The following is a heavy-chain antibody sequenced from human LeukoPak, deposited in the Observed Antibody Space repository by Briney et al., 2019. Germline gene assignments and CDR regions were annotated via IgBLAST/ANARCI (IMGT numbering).Heavy chain of an antibody. CDR2: IYYSGST. D-gene: IGHD6-19*01. CDR3: ARDTVAVAGYFVL. CDR1: SGSITTYY. V-gene: IGHV4-59*12. J-gene: IGHJ2*01. Sequence: PSETLSLTCTVSSGSITTYYWSWIRQPPGKGLEWIGYIYYSGSTNYNPSLKSRVTISVDTSKNQFPLKLTSVTAADTAVYYCARDTVAVAGYFVLWGRGTLVTVSS.